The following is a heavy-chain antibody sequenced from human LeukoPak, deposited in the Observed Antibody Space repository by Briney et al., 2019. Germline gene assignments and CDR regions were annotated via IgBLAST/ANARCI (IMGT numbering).Heavy chain of an antibody. CDR3: ARRGGSSSRRSPIDY. D-gene: IGHD6-6*01. CDR2: IKQDGSQR. V-gene: IGHV3-7*01. CDR1: GFTFSNYW. Sequence: GGSLRLSCGASGFTFSNYWMTWVRQAPGKGPEWVANIKQDGSQRYYVDSVRGRFTISRDNAKNSLFLQMNGLRAEDTAVYYCARRGGSSSRRSPIDYWGQGTLVTVSS. J-gene: IGHJ4*02.